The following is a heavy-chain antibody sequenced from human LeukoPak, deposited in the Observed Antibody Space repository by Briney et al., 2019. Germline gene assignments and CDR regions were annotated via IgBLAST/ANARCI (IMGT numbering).Heavy chain of an antibody. CDR1: GGSFSGYY. V-gene: IGHV4-34*01. D-gene: IGHD3-10*01. CDR3: ARGKITMVRSHFDY. J-gene: IGHJ4*02. Sequence: SETLSLTCAVYGGSFSGYYWSWIRQPPGKGLEWIGEINHSGSTNYNPSLKSRVTISVDTSKNQFSLKLSSVTAADTAVYYCARGKITMVRSHFDYWGQGTLVTASS. CDR2: INHSGST.